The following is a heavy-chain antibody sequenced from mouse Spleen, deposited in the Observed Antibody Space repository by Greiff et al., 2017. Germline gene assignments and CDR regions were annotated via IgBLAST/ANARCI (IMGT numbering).Heavy chain of an antibody. CDR1: GYTFTSYW. D-gene: IGHD2-14*01. V-gene: IGHV1S81*02. CDR3: ARGGRYDYYFDY. J-gene: IGHJ2*01. CDR2: INPSNGRT. Sequence: VQLQQSGAELVKPGASVKLSCKASGYTFTSYWMHWVKQRPGQGLEWIGEINPSNGRTNYNEKFKSKATLTVDKSSSTAYMQLSSLTSEDSAVYYCARGGRYDYYFDYWGQGTTLTVSS.